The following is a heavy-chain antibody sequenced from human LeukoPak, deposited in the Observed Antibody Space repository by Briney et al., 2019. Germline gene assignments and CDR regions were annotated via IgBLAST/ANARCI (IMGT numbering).Heavy chain of an antibody. CDR1: GFTFSGHW. CDR3: AKGVGRFGELFTAYFDY. J-gene: IGHJ4*02. V-gene: IGHV3-7*03. D-gene: IGHD3-10*01. Sequence: GGSLRLSCAASGFTFSGHWMSWVRQAPAKGLEWVAHMNGDGSQIYYMDFVKGRFTISRDNAKNSLYLQMNSLRAEDTALYYCAKGVGRFGELFTAYFDYWGQGTLVTVSS. CDR2: MNGDGSQI.